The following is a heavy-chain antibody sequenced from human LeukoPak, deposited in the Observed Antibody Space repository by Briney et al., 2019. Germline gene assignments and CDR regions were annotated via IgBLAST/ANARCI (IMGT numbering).Heavy chain of an antibody. CDR3: VRDGDKLFQH. J-gene: IGHJ1*01. CDR1: GYSINSDYY. D-gene: IGHD3-3*01. CDR2: IYHSGNT. Sequence: SETLSLTCAVSGYSINSDYYWGWIRQPPGKGLEWIGHIYHSGNTNYNSSLKSRVTISVDTSKNQFSLNLRSVTAADTAVYYCVRDGDKLFQHWGQGTLVTVSP. V-gene: IGHV4-38-2*02.